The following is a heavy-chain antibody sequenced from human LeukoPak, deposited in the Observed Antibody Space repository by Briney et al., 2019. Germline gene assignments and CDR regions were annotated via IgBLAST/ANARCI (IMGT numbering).Heavy chain of an antibody. D-gene: IGHD3-10*01. CDR1: VTLSDYA. V-gene: IGHV3-30*04. Sequence: GGSLRLSRVASVTLSDYAMHWVRQAPGEGLEWVAVVSDDGGDKWYADSLKGRFTISRDNSKNTLYLEMNSLRAEDTAMYFCAKDLGSGRHYNVRNSLYSHGMDVWGQGTTVAVS. J-gene: IGHJ6*02. CDR2: VSDDGGDK. CDR3: AKDLGSGRHYNVRNSLYSHGMDV.